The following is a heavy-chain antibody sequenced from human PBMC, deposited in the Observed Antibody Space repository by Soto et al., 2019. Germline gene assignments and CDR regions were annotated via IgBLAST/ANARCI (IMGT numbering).Heavy chain of an antibody. V-gene: IGHV4-30-4*08. CDR3: VRDLAHGYTGNV. CDR1: GAIVTSGENY. J-gene: IGHJ3*01. CDR2: IYDSGVT. Sequence: SETLSLTCSVSGAIVTSGENYWSWVRQPPGKGLEWIGYIYDSGVTNYTPALKSRVTLSLDRPNNEVSLKLRSVTAADTAVYLCVRDLAHGYTGNVCGHGTLVTI. D-gene: IGHD5-18*01.